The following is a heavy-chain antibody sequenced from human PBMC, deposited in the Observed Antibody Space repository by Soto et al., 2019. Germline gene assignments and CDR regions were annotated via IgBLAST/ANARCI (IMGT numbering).Heavy chain of an antibody. D-gene: IGHD3-10*01. Sequence: PGGSMRLSCGASGFTFSQAWMNWIRQAQGKGLEWVGRIKNKTAGETTDYAAPVKGRFTISRDDSKNTLYLQMDSLKTEDTAVYYCTAKRDVSRGWFDPWGQGTLVTVSS. CDR3: TAKRDVSRGWFDP. V-gene: IGHV3-15*07. CDR1: GFTFSQAW. CDR2: IKNKTAGETT. J-gene: IGHJ5*02.